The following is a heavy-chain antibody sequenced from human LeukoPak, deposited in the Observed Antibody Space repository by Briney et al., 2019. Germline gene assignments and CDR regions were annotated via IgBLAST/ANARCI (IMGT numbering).Heavy chain of an antibody. CDR3: ARGIHTDDYGDYDPGDYYFDY. CDR1: GGSISSGGYY. V-gene: IGHV4-31*03. Sequence: SQTLSLTCTVSGGSISSGGYYWSWIRQHPGKGLEWIGYIYYSGSTYYNPSLKSRVTISVDTSRNQFSLKLSSVTAADTAVYYCARGIHTDDYGDYDPGDYYFDYWGQGTLVTVSS. J-gene: IGHJ4*02. CDR2: IYYSGST. D-gene: IGHD4-17*01.